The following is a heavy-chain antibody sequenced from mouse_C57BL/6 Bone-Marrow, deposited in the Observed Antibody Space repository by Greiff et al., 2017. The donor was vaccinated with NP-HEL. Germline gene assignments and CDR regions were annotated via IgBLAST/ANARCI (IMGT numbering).Heavy chain of an antibody. Sequence: VQLVESGAELARPGASVKLSCKASGYTFTSYGISWVKQRTGQGLEWIGEIYPRSGNTYYNEKFKGKATLTADKASSTAYMELRSLTSEDSAVYFCASGYGSTPYWGQGTTLTVSS. V-gene: IGHV1-81*01. D-gene: IGHD1-1*01. CDR2: IYPRSGNT. J-gene: IGHJ2*01. CDR3: ASGYGSTPY. CDR1: GYTFTSYG.